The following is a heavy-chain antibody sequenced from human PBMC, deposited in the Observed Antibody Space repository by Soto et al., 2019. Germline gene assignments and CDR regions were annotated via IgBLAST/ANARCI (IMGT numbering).Heavy chain of an antibody. D-gene: IGHD3-3*01. V-gene: IGHV3-30*18. J-gene: IGHJ4*02. Sequence: PLRLSCAASGFTFSNFGMHWVRQAPGKGLEWVAAISADGSDKYFSGSVKGRFTISRDNSKNTLFLQMNSLRVEDTAVYYCVKGSDAARQELDYWGQGTLVTVSS. CDR1: GFTFSNFG. CDR2: ISADGSDK. CDR3: VKGSDAARQELDY.